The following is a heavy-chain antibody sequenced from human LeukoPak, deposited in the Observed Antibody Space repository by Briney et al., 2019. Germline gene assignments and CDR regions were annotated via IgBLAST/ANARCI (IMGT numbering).Heavy chain of an antibody. Sequence: SETLSLTCTVSGYSISSGYYWGWIRQPPGKGLEWIGSIYHSGSTYYNPSLKSRVTISVDRSKNQFSLKLSSVTAADTAVYYCARESVVPAAPFDYWGQGTLVTVSS. V-gene: IGHV4-38-2*02. D-gene: IGHD2-2*01. CDR1: GYSISSGYY. CDR2: IYHSGST. CDR3: ARESVVPAAPFDY. J-gene: IGHJ4*02.